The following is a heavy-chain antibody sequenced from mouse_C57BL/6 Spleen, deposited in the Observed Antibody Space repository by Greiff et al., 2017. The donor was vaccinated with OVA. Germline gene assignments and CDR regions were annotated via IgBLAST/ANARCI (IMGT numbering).Heavy chain of an antibody. Sequence: VQLQQSGAELVMPGASVKLSCKASGYTFTSYWMHWVKQRPGQGLEWIGEIDPSDSYTNYNQKFKGKSTLTVDKSSSTAYMQLSSLTSEDSAVYYCARFYDYDEGFAYWGQGTLVTVSA. CDR1: GYTFTSYW. V-gene: IGHV1-69*01. CDR3: ARFYDYDEGFAY. J-gene: IGHJ3*01. D-gene: IGHD2-4*01. CDR2: IDPSDSYT.